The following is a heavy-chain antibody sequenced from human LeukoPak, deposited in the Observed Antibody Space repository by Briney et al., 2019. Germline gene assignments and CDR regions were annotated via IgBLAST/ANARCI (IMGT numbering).Heavy chain of an antibody. D-gene: IGHD3-22*01. V-gene: IGHV3-23*01. J-gene: IGHJ6*02. Sequence: GGSLRLSCAASGFTFSSYAMSWVRQAPGKGLEWVSAISGSGGSTYYADSVKGRFTISRDNSKNTPYLQMNSLRAEDTAVYYCAKMGSGYYYYYYGMDVWGQGTTVTVSS. CDR2: ISGSGGST. CDR1: GFTFSSYA. CDR3: AKMGSGYYYYYYGMDV.